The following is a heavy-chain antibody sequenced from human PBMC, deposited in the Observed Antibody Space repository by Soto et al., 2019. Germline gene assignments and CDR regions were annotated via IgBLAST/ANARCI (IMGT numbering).Heavy chain of an antibody. V-gene: IGHV3-23*01. Sequence: GSLRLSCAASGFTFSSYAMSWVRQAPGKGLEWVSAISGSGGSTYYADSVKGRFTISRDNSKNTLYLQMNSLRAEDTAVYYCAKFSLTIFGVVIPRYSHYYMDVWGKGTTVTVS. CDR3: AKFSLTIFGVVIPRYSHYYMDV. CDR1: GFTFSSYA. J-gene: IGHJ6*03. D-gene: IGHD3-3*01. CDR2: ISGSGGST.